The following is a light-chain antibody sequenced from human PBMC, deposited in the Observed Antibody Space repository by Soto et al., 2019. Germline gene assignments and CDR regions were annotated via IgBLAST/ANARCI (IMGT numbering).Light chain of an antibody. CDR1: SSDVGGYNY. CDR3: CSYAGTYSSFV. J-gene: IGLJ1*01. Sequence: QSVLTQPRSVSGSPGQSVTISCTGTSSDVGGYNYVSRYQEHPGRAPKLMIYDVSIRPLGVPDRFSGSKSGNTASLTISGFLAEDEADYYCCSYAGTYSSFVFGSGTKVTVL. CDR2: DVS. V-gene: IGLV2-11*01.